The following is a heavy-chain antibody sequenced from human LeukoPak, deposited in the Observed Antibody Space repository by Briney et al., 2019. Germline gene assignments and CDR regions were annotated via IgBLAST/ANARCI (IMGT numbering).Heavy chain of an antibody. CDR1: GFTVSSNY. D-gene: IGHD2-2*01. V-gene: IGHV3-53*01. Sequence: GGSLRLSCAASGFTVSSNYISWVRQAPGKGLEWASVIYSGGSTYYADSVKGRFTISRDNSKNTLYLQMNSLRAEDTAVYYCVRDGSSTSGGSFDYWGQGTLVTVSS. CDR2: IYSGGST. CDR3: VRDGSSTSGGSFDY. J-gene: IGHJ4*02.